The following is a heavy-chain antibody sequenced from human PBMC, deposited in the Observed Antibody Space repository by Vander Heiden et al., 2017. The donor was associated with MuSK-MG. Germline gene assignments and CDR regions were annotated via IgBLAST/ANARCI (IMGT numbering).Heavy chain of an antibody. CDR2: ISWNRASI. CDR1: GFTFDDYA. Sequence: EVQLVESGGGLVQPGRSLPLSCAGSGFTFDDYAMHWVRQAPGKGLEWVSGISWNRASIGYADSVKGRFTISRDNAKNSLFLQMNTLRPEDTAFYYCAKGERDAFHIWGQGTMVNVSS. J-gene: IGHJ3*02. CDR3: AKGERDAFHI. V-gene: IGHV3-9*01.